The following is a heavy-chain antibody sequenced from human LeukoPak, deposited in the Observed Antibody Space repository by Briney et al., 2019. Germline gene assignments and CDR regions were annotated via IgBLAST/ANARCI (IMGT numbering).Heavy chain of an antibody. D-gene: IGHD2-15*01. CDR3: ARRYCSAGSCLDY. J-gene: IGHJ4*02. Sequence: GESLKISCKGSGYTFTSYWIAWVRQMPGKGLEWMGIIYPGDSDTRYSPSLQGQVTISADKPISTAYLQWSSLKASDTAMYYCARRYCSAGSCLDYWGQGTLVTVSS. V-gene: IGHV5-51*01. CDR2: IYPGDSDT. CDR1: GYTFTSYW.